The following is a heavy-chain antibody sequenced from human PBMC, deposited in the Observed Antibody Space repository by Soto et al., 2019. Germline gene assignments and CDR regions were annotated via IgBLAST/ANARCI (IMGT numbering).Heavy chain of an antibody. CDR3: GNEPGGADVYFDH. CDR2: ISGSSIST. V-gene: IGHV3-23*01. Sequence: GGYLRLSCAPSGFTSRSYTMISVRHAPGKGLDGVSGISGSSISTHCAESVEGGFTVSRDNSKNALYLQMNSLIAADPAVYNCGNEPGGADVYFDHWGRGTLVTVSS. D-gene: IGHD6-25*01. J-gene: IGHJ2*01. CDR1: GFTSRSYT.